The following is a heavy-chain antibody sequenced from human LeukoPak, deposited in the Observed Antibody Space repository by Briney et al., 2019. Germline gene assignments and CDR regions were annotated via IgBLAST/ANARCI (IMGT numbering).Heavy chain of an antibody. CDR3: ARERGDSPGYSWCDL. D-gene: IGHD2-21*01. V-gene: IGHV3-7*01. CDR1: GFTFSSYW. CDR2: IKQDGSEK. Sequence: PGGSLRLSCAASGFTFSSYWMSWLRQAPGKGLKGVANIKQDGSEKYYVDSVKGRFTISRDNAKNSLYLQMNSLRAEDTAVYYCARERGDSPGYSWCDLWGQGTRVSVPS. J-gene: IGHJ5*02.